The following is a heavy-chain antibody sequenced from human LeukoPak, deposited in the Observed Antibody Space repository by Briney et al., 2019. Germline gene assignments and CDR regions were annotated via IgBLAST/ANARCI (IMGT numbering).Heavy chain of an antibody. Sequence: SVKVSCKASGGTFSSYAISWVRQAPGQGLEWMGGIIPIFGTANYAQKLQGRVTITADESTSTAYMELSSLRSEDTAVYYCARGATYSSSWYFGALVYYYYYMDVWGKGTTVTISS. CDR2: IIPIFGTA. J-gene: IGHJ6*03. V-gene: IGHV1-69*01. CDR3: ARGATYSSSWYFGALVYYYYYMDV. CDR1: GGTFSSYA. D-gene: IGHD6-13*01.